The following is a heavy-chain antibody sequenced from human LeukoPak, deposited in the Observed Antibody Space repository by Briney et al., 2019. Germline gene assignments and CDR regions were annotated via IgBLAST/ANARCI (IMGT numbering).Heavy chain of an antibody. D-gene: IGHD6-25*01. J-gene: IGHJ4*02. CDR3: ARAGGVKTAALDLDY. CDR2: IYYSGSA. CDR1: GGSISDYS. Sequence: SETLSLTCTVSGGSISDYSWSWIRQPPGKGLEWIGNIYYSGSANHNPSLKSRVTISRDTSKNQFSLKLTSVTTADTAVYYCARAGGVKTAALDLDYWGQGTLVTVPS. V-gene: IGHV4-59*01.